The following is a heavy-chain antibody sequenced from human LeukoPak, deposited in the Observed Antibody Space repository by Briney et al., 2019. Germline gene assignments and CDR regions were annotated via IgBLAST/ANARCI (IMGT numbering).Heavy chain of an antibody. CDR1: GFTFSDYD. CDR3: ARDGSGSYYNVEGAFDI. CDR2: ISYDGSNK. J-gene: IGHJ3*02. D-gene: IGHD3-10*01. V-gene: IGHV3-30*03. Sequence: SGGSLRLSCAVSGFTFSDYDMHWVRQAPGKGLEWVAVISYDGSNKYYADSVQGRFTISRDNSKNTLYLQMNSLRAEDTAVYYCARDGSGSYYNVEGAFDIWGQGTMVTVSS.